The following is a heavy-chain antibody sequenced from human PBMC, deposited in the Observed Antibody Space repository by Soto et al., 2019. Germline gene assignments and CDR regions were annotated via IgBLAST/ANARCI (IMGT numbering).Heavy chain of an antibody. CDR2: FDPEDGET. D-gene: IGHD3-10*01. V-gene: IGHV1-24*01. CDR1: GYTLTELS. CDR3: ATLYGSGSFRWFDP. J-gene: IGHJ5*02. Sequence: ASVKVSCKVSGYTLTELSMHWVRQAPGKGLEWMGGFDPEDGETIYAQKFQGRVTMTEDTSTDTAYMELSSLRSEDTAVYYCATLYGSGSFRWFDPWGQGTLVTVSS.